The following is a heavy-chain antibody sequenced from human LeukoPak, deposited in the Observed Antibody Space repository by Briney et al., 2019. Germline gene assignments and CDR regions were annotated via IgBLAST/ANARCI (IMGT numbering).Heavy chain of an antibody. CDR2: IRGDGGLK. Sequence: GGSLRLSCAASGFAFSNFWMSWVRQAPGKGLEWLANIRGDGGLKFYVDSVKGRFTISRDNAKNSLYLQLSGLRVEDSAVYYCATSHDSAATDWGQGTLVTVSS. CDR3: ATSHDSAATD. CDR1: GFAFSNFW. D-gene: IGHD3-22*01. V-gene: IGHV3-7*01. J-gene: IGHJ4*02.